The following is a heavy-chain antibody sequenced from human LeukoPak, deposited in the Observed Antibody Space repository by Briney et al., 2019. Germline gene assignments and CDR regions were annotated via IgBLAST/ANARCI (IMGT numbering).Heavy chain of an antibody. CDR1: GFTFSTYD. J-gene: IGHJ6*02. CDR3: ARSAHCSGGSCYLNIYGMDV. Sequence: PGGSLRLSCAASGFTFSTYDMNWVRHGTGKGLEWVSGIGTAGDTHYLGSVKGRFTISRENAKNSLYLQMNSLRAGDTAVYYCARSAHCSGGSCYLNIYGMDVWGQGTTVTVSS. D-gene: IGHD2-15*01. V-gene: IGHV3-13*04. CDR2: IGTAGDT.